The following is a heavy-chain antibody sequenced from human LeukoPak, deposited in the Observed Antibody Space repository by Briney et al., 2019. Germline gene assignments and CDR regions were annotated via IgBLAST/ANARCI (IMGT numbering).Heavy chain of an antibody. J-gene: IGHJ6*03. V-gene: IGHV3-74*01. CDR3: ARGGIYYGSGSYYYYYMDV. Sequence: GGSLRLSCAASGFTFSSYWMHWVRQAPGKGLVWVSRINSDGSSTSYADSVKGRFTISRDNAKNTLYLQMNSLRAEDTAVYYCARGGIYYGSGSYYYYYMDVWGKGTTVTVSS. CDR1: GFTFSSYW. CDR2: INSDGSST. D-gene: IGHD3-10*01.